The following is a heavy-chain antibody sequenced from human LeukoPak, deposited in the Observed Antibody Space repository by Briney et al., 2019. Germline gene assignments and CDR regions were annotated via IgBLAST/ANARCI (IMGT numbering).Heavy chain of an antibody. CDR3: ASSLRFLEWLDNWFDP. J-gene: IGHJ5*02. D-gene: IGHD3-3*01. CDR1: GGTFSSYA. CDR2: IIPIFGTA. V-gene: IGHV1-69*05. Sequence: GSSVKVSCKASGGTFSSYAISWVRQAPGQGLEWMGGIIPIFGTANYAQKFQGRVTITTDESTSTAYMELSSLRSEDTAVYYCASSLRFLEWLDNWFDPWGQGTLVTVSS.